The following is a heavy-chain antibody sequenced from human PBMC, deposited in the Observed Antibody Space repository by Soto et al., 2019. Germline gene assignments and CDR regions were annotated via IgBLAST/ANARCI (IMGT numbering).Heavy chain of an antibody. D-gene: IGHD2-8*02. V-gene: IGHV3-48*04. J-gene: IGHJ3*02. CDR3: ARDSGPRGYDAFDI. Sequence: GGSLRLSCAASGFEFRTYDMNWVRQAPGKGLEWVSYISSIGTIYYADSVKGRFTISRDNAKNSLYLQMNSLRAEDTAVYYCARDSGPRGYDAFDIWGQGTMVTVSS. CDR2: ISSIGTI. CDR1: GFEFRTYD.